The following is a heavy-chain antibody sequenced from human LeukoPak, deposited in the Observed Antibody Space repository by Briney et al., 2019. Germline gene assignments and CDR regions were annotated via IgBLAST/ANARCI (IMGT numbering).Heavy chain of an antibody. V-gene: IGHV3-66*01. CDR2: IYSGGST. CDR3: AREGAGSSLT. Sequence: PGGSLRLSCAASGFTFSSYSMNWVRQAPGKGLEWVSVIYSGGSTYYADSVKGRFTISRDNPKNTLYLQMNSLRAEDTAVYYCAREGAGSSLTWGQGTLVTVSS. CDR1: GFTFSSYS. J-gene: IGHJ5*02. D-gene: IGHD6-19*01.